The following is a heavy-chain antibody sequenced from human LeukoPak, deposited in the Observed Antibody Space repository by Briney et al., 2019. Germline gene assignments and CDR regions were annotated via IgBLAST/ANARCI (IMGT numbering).Heavy chain of an antibody. D-gene: IGHD4-23*01. CDR2: ISYDGSNK. V-gene: IGHV3-30*18. CDR1: GFTFSSYG. J-gene: IGHJ3*02. Sequence: GGSLRLSCAASGFTFSSYGMHWVRQAPGKWLEWVAVISYDGSNKYYADSVKGRFTISRDNSKNTLYLQMNSLRAEDTAVYYCAKAGPGNYGGNSEATSDAFDIWGQGTMVTVSS. CDR3: AKAGPGNYGGNSEATSDAFDI.